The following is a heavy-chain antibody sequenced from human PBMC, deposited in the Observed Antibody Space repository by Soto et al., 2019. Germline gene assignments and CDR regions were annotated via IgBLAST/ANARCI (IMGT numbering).Heavy chain of an antibody. D-gene: IGHD5-18*01. CDR2: ISYNGSNK. V-gene: IGHV3-30*18. Sequence: QVQLVESGGGVVQTGRSLRLSCAASGFTFSTYGMHWVRQAPGKGLEWGAVISYNGSNKYYADSVKGRFTISRDNSKNTLYLQMSSLRAEDTAVYYCAKGFSYSVIDYWGPGTLVTVSS. CDR1: GFTFSTYG. CDR3: AKGFSYSVIDY. J-gene: IGHJ4*02.